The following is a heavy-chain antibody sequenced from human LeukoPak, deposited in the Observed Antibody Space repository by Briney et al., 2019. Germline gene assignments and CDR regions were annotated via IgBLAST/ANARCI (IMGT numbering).Heavy chain of an antibody. V-gene: IGHV3-23*01. CDR1: GVTLGRYA. D-gene: IGHD3-10*01. CDR3: VRKVYYYMDV. CDR2: ISPSGDAT. J-gene: IGHJ6*04. Sequence: GGSLRLSCAASGVTLGRYAVNWARQAPGRGPEWVSYISPSGDATVYAESVKGRFTISRDNSKNMVYLHLDSLRAEDTAKYYCVRKVYYYMDVWGNGTTVTVSS.